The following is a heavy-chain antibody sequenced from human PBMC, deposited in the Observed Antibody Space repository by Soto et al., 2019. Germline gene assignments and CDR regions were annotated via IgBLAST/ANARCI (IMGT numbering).Heavy chain of an antibody. V-gene: IGHV4-39*01. J-gene: IGHJ4*02. CDR1: GGSISSSSYY. D-gene: IGHD4-17*01. Sequence: PSETLSLTCTVSGGSISSSSYYWGWIRQPPGKGLEWIGSIYYSGSTYYNPSLKSRVTISVDTSKNQFSLKLSSVTAADTAVYYCAHNRRGGDYGDFDYWGQGTLVTVSS. CDR2: IYYSGST. CDR3: AHNRRGGDYGDFDY.